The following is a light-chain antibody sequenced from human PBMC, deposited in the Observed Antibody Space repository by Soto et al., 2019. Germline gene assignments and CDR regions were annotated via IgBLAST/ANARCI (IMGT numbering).Light chain of an antibody. J-gene: IGLJ2*01. CDR2: GNT. CDR3: QSYESSLSGWI. Sequence: QSVLPQPPSVSGAPGQRVTLSCTGSSSNIGAGYEVHWYQQIPGTAPKLLIYGNTNRPSGVPDRFSASKSGTSASLAITGLQAEDEADYYCQSYESSLSGWIFGGGTKLTVL. V-gene: IGLV1-40*01. CDR1: SSNIGAGYE.